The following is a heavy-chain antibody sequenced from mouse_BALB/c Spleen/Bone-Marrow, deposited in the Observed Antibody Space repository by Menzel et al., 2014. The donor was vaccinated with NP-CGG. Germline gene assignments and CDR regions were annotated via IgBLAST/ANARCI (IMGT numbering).Heavy chain of an antibody. D-gene: IGHD4-1*01. J-gene: IGHJ3*01. V-gene: IGHV1-7*01. CDR1: GYTFTNSW. CDR2: INPSTDYT. CDR3: SNSRTDFPY. Sequence: QVQLQQSGAELTKPGASVKISCKASGYTFTNSWMHWVKQRPGQGLEWIGYINPSTDYTEYDQKFKGKATLTADKSSSTAYMQLSGLTSEDSAVYYCSNSRTDFPYWGQGTLVTVSA.